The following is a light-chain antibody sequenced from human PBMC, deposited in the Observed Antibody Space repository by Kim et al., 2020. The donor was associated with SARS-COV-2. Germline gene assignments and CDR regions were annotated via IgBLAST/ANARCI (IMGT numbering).Light chain of an antibody. Sequence: QSVLTQPPPVSEAPRQRVTISCSGSSSNIGNNAVNWYQQLPGKAPKLLIYYDDLLPSGVSDRFSGSKSGTSASLAISGLQSEDEADYYCAAWDDSLNGYVFENGTKVTVL. V-gene: IGLV1-36*01. CDR3: AAWDDSLNGYV. CDR2: YDD. J-gene: IGLJ1*01. CDR1: SSNIGNNA.